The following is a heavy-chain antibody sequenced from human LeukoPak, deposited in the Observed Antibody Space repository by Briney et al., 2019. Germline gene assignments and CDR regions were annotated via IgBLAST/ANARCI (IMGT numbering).Heavy chain of an antibody. CDR3: ARGFQGRAACFDP. CDR2: IYYSGST. Sequence: KSSETLSLTCTVSGGSISSYYWSWIRQPPGKGLEWIGYIYYSGSTNYNPSLKSRVTISVDTSKNQFSLKLSSVTAADTAVYYCARGFQGRAACFDPWGKGTLVTVSS. D-gene: IGHD2-15*01. V-gene: IGHV4-59*01. CDR1: GGSISSYY. J-gene: IGHJ5*02.